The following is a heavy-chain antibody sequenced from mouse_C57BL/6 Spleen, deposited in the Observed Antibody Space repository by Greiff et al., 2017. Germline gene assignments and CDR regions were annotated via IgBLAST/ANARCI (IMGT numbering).Heavy chain of an antibody. CDR2: INYDGSST. CDR3: ARGGYYYGSSSYWYFDV. V-gene: IGHV5-16*01. D-gene: IGHD1-1*01. Sequence: EVMLVESEGGLVQPGSSMKLSCTASGFTFSDYYMAWVRQVPEKGLEWVANINYDGSSTYYLDSLKSRFIISRDNAKNILYLQMSSLKSEDKATYYCARGGYYYGSSSYWYFDVWGTGTTVTVSS. J-gene: IGHJ1*03. CDR1: GFTFSDYY.